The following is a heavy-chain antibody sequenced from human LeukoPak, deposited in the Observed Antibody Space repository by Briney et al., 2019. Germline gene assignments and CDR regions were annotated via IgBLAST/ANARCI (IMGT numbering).Heavy chain of an antibody. J-gene: IGHJ3*02. CDR3: ARTNIGWLRLWYAFDI. CDR2: IYTSGST. Sequence: SETLSLTCTVSGGSISSYYWSWIRQPPGKGLEWIGYIYTSGSTNYNPSLKSRVTISVDTSKNQFSLKLSSVTAADTAVYYCARTNIGWLRLWYAFDIWGQGTMVTVSS. D-gene: IGHD5-12*01. V-gene: IGHV4-4*09. CDR1: GGSISSYY.